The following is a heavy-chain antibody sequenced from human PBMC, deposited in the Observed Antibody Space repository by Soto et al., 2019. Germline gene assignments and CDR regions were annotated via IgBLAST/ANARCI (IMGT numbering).Heavy chain of an antibody. CDR3: ARDLGNYCSSSSCYPRHWFDP. CDR2: IYHSGST. Sequence: SETLSLTCAVSGYSISSGYYWGWIRQPPGKGLEWIGSIYHSGSTYYSPSLKSRVTISVDTSKNQFSLKLSSVSAADTAVYYCARDLGNYCSSSSCYPRHWFDPWGHVTLVTVSS. D-gene: IGHD2-2*01. J-gene: IGHJ5*02. V-gene: IGHV4-38-2*02. CDR1: GYSISSGYY.